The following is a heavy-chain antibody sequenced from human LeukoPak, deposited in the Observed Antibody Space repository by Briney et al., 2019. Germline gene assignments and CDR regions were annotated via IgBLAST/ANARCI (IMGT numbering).Heavy chain of an antibody. D-gene: IGHD2-2*01. CDR1: GGSISSGSYY. CDR2: IYTSGGT. J-gene: IGHJ5*02. V-gene: IGHV4-61*02. Sequence: SETLSLTCTVSGGSISSGSYYWSWIRQPAGKGLEWIGRIYTSGGTNYNPSLKSRVTISVDTSKNQFSLKLSSVTAADTAVYYCAREVGYCSSTSCSLRFDPWGQGTLVTVSS. CDR3: AREVGYCSSTSCSLRFDP.